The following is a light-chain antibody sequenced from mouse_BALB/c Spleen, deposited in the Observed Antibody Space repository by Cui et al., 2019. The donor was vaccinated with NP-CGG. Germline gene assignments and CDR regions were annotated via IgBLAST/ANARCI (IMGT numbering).Light chain of an antibody. CDR3: ALWYSNHWV. V-gene: IGLV1*01. J-gene: IGLJ1*01. Sequence: QPVVTQESAPSTSPGETVTLTCRSSTGAVTTSNYANWVQEKPDQLFTGLIGGTNNRAPGVPARFSGSLIGDKAARTITGAQTEDEAIYFCALWYSNHWVFGGGTKLTVL. CDR2: GTN. CDR1: TGAVTTSNY.